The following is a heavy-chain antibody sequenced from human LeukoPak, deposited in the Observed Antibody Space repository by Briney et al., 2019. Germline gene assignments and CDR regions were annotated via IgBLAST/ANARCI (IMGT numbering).Heavy chain of an antibody. Sequence: GGSLRLSCAASGFTFSSYAMHWVRQAPSKGLEWVAVISYDGSNKYYADSVKGRFTISRDNSKNTLYLQMNSLRAEDTAVYYCARAPREVTTIGDYYFDYWGQGTLVTVSS. J-gene: IGHJ4*02. V-gene: IGHV3-30-3*01. CDR1: GFTFSSYA. D-gene: IGHD4-17*01. CDR2: ISYDGSNK. CDR3: ARAPREVTTIGDYYFDY.